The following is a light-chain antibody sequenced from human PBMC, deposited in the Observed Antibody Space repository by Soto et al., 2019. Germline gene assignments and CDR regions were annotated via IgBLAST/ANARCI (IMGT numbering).Light chain of an antibody. CDR2: GAS. CDR1: QSVSSSY. J-gene: IGKJ4*01. CDR3: QQYGSSPLLT. Sequence: EIVLTQSPGTLSLSPGERATLSCRASQSVSSSYLAWYQQKPGQAPRLLTYGASSRATGIPDRFSGSGSGTDFPLNISRLEHEDFAVYYCQQYGSSPLLTFGGGTKVEIK. V-gene: IGKV3-20*01.